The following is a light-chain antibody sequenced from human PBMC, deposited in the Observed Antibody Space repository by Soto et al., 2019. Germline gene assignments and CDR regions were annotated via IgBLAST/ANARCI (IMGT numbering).Light chain of an antibody. CDR1: RSNIGAGYD. J-gene: IGLJ2*01. V-gene: IGLV1-40*01. Sequence: QSVLTQPPSVSGAPGQRVTISCTGSRSNIGAGYDVHWYQQLPGTAPKLLIYGNSNRPSGDPDRFSGSKSGTSASLAITGLQAEDEADYYCQSYDSSLSGSVVFGGGTKLTVL. CDR2: GNS. CDR3: QSYDSSLSGSVV.